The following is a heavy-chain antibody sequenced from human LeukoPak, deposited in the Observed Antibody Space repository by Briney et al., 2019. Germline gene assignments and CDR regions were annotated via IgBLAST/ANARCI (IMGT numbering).Heavy chain of an antibody. CDR2: INTDGRTT. V-gene: IGHV3-74*01. D-gene: IGHD2-2*02. CDR3: ARDNTYMFDY. Sequence: GGSLRLSCAASGFSFSSYWMNWVRQAPGKGLVWAAHINTDGRTTTYADSVKGRFTVARDNAKNTLYLEMNRLRAEDTAVYYCARDNTYMFDYWGQGTQVTVSS. J-gene: IGHJ4*02. CDR1: GFSFSSYW.